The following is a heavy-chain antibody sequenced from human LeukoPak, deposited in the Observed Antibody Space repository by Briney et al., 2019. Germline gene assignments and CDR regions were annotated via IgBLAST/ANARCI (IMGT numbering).Heavy chain of an antibody. Sequence: ASVKVACKASGYTFTSYDINWVRQATGQGLKWMGWMNPNSGNTGYAQKSQGRVTMTRDTSTSTVYMELSSLRSEDTAVYYCARVPSSGWVDYFDYWGQGTLVTVSS. J-gene: IGHJ4*02. CDR3: ARVPSSGWVDYFDY. D-gene: IGHD6-19*01. CDR2: MNPNSGNT. V-gene: IGHV1-8*02. CDR1: GYTFTSYD.